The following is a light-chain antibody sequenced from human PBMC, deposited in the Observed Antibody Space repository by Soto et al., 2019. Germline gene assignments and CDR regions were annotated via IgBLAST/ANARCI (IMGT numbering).Light chain of an antibody. Sequence: QSVLTQPPSASTTPGQKVTISCSGSNANIGNNKVNWYQQLPGTAPKLLIYATNKRPSGIPDRFSGSKSGTSATLDITGLQTGDEADYYCGTWDSTLSVVVFGGGTKVTVL. CDR1: NANIGNNK. J-gene: IGLJ2*01. CDR3: GTWDSTLSVVV. V-gene: IGLV1-51*01. CDR2: ATN.